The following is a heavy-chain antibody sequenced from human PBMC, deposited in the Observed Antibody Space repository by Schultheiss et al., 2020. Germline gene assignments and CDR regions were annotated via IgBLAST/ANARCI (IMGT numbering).Heavy chain of an antibody. CDR2: INAGNGNT. Sequence: ASVKVSCKASGYTFTSYAMHWVRQAPGQRLEWMGWINAGNGNTKYSQKFQGRVTITRDTSASTAYMELSSLRSEDTAVYYCARDPTIIAAAGLFDYWGQGTLVTVSS. D-gene: IGHD6-13*01. CDR1: GYTFTSYA. J-gene: IGHJ4*02. CDR3: ARDPTIIAAAGLFDY. V-gene: IGHV1-3*01.